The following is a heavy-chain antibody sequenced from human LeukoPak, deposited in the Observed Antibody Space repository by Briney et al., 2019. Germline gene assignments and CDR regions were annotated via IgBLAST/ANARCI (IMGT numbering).Heavy chain of an antibody. CDR1: GGSISSGSYY. CDR3: ARDPYGSGSYSFDY. J-gene: IGHJ4*02. V-gene: IGHV4-61*02. Sequence: SETLSLTCTVSGGSISSGSYYWSWIRQPAGKGLEWIGRIYTSGSTNYNPSLKSRVTISVDTSKNQFSLKLSSVTAADTAVYYCARDPYGSGSYSFDYWGQGTLVTVSS. D-gene: IGHD3-10*01. CDR2: IYTSGST.